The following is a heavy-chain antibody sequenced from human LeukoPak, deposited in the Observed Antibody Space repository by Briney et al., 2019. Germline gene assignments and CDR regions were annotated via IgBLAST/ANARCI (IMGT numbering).Heavy chain of an antibody. Sequence: GESLKISCKGSGYSFTSYWIGWVRQMPGKGLEWMGIIYPGDSDTRYSPSFQGQVTISADKSISTAYLQWSSLKASDTAMYYCARQWFGDRTDYHYGMDVWGKGTTVTVSS. CDR3: ARQWFGDRTDYHYGMDV. D-gene: IGHD3-10*01. CDR2: IYPGDSDT. V-gene: IGHV5-51*01. CDR1: GYSFTSYW. J-gene: IGHJ6*04.